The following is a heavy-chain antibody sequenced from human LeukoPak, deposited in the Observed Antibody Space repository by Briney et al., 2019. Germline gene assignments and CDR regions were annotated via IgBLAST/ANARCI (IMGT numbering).Heavy chain of an antibody. J-gene: IGHJ5*02. CDR1: GGSISSYY. V-gene: IGHV4-59*08. D-gene: IGHD3-9*01. Sequence: SETLSLTCTVSGGSISSYYWSWIRQPPWKGLEWIGYIYYSGSTNYNPSLKSRVTISVDTSKNQFSLKLSSVTAADTAVYYCARTPDTHYDILTGPFDPWGQGTLVTVSS. CDR2: IYYSGST. CDR3: ARTPDTHYDILTGPFDP.